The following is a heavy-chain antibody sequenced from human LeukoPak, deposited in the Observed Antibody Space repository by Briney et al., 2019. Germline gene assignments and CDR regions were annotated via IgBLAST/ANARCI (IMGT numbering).Heavy chain of an antibody. CDR1: GFTFSSYG. V-gene: IGHV3-33*01. CDR2: IWDDGSNK. CDR3: AREVTMVRGATHYYYYGMDV. Sequence: GRSLRLSCAASGFTFSSYGMHWVRQAPGKGLEWVAVIWDDGSNKYYADSVKGRFTISRDNSKNTLYLQMNSQRAEDTAVYYCAREVTMVRGATHYYYYGMDVWGQGTTVTVSS. J-gene: IGHJ6*02. D-gene: IGHD3-10*01.